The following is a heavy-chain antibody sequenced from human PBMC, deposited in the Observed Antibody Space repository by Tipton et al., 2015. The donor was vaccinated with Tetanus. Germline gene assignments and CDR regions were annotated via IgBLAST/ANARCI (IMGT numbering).Heavy chain of an antibody. Sequence: TLSLTCTVSGDSMSSSDYYWDWIRQPPGKGLEWIGSISYSGRTYYNPSLKSRVTMSLDTSKKGFSLRLRSVTAADTAMYYCARLREIVSRSGWAFDHWGQGILVTVSP. CDR2: ISYSGRT. CDR1: GDSMSSSDYY. J-gene: IGHJ4*02. CDR3: ARLREIVSRSGWAFDH. D-gene: IGHD5/OR15-5a*01. V-gene: IGHV4-39*02.